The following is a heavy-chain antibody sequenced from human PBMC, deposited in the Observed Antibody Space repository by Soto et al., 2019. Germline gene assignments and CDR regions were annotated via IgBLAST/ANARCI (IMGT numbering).Heavy chain of an antibody. D-gene: IGHD3-16*01. CDR3: TRASSLDFDF. CDR2: IRRNAYGGTT. CDR1: GFTFGDYA. J-gene: IGHJ4*02. V-gene: IGHV3-49*04. Sequence: PVGSLRVSCTTSGFTFGDYALSWVRQAAGKGLEWVGFIRRNAYGGTTDYAASVTGRFTISRDDSKSIAYLRMNSLRTEDTALYYCTRASSLDFDFWGQGTLVTVSS.